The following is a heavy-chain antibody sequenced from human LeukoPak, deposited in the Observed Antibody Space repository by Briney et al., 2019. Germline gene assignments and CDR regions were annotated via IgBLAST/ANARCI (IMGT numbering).Heavy chain of an antibody. Sequence: SETLSLTCTVSGGSISSYYWSWIRQPAGKGLEWIGHLYTSGSTNYSPSLKSRVTMSVDTSKNQFPLKLNSVTAADTAVYYCARGTGDYYFDYWGQGTLVTVSS. D-gene: IGHD2-8*02. V-gene: IGHV4-4*07. J-gene: IGHJ4*02. CDR1: GGSISSYY. CDR3: ARGTGDYYFDY. CDR2: LYTSGST.